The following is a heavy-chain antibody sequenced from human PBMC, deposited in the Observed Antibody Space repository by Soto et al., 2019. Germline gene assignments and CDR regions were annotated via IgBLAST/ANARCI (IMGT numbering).Heavy chain of an antibody. CDR2: IYYSGST. D-gene: IGHD6-6*01. Sequence: SETLSLTCTVSGGSISSYYWSWIRQPPGKGLEWIGYIYYSGSTNYNPSLKSRVTISVAKSKNQFSLKLSSVTAADTAVYYCAREITPSSSFDYWGQGTLVTVSS. J-gene: IGHJ4*02. CDR1: GGSISSYY. CDR3: AREITPSSSFDY. V-gene: IGHV4-59*01.